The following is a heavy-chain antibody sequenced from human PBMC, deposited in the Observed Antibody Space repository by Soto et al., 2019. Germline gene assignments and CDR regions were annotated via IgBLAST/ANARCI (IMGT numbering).Heavy chain of an antibody. CDR3: VGSGTDVWVSKKDSWFDP. D-gene: IGHD3-10*01. CDR2: IYYSGST. V-gene: IGHV4-39*07. Sequence: SETLSLTCPVSGGSISSSGCHWSWNRQPPGEGLEWIGNIYYSGSTYYNPSLKSRVTMSVYTSKNKFSLSLKSVTAADTAFYYCVGSGTDVWVSKKDSWFDPWGQGTLVTVSS. CDR1: GGSISSSGCH. J-gene: IGHJ5*02.